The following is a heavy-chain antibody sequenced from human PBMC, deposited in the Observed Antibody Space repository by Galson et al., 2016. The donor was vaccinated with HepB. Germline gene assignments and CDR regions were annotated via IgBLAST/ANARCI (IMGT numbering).Heavy chain of an antibody. CDR2: INPSAGTT. CDR3: ARDMVGGSPDYFDY. J-gene: IGHJ4*02. V-gene: IGHV1-46*01. D-gene: IGHD4/OR15-4a*01. CDR1: GYTFTNYC. Sequence: SVKVSCKASGYTFTNYCIHWVRQAPGQGLEWMGIINPSAGTTDYAQNFQGRVTMTRDTSTRTVYMELSSLRAEDTAVYYCARDMVGGSPDYFDYWGQGTLVTVSS.